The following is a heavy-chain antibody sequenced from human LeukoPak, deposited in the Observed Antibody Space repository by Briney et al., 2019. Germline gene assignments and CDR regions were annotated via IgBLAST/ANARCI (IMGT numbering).Heavy chain of an antibody. CDR3: AAKASYFDS. V-gene: IGHV6-1*01. CDR2: TYYRSKWYN. Sequence: SQTLSLTCAISGDSVSSNSATWNWIRQSPSRGLEWLGGTYYRSKWYNDYAFSVKSRITINPDTSKNQFSLQLDSVTPEDTAIYYCAAKASYFDSWGQGILVTVSS. J-gene: IGHJ4*02. CDR1: GDSVSSNSAT. D-gene: IGHD2-15*01.